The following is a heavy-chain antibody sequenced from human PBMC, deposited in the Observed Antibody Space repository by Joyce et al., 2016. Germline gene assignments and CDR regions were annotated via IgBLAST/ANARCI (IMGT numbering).Heavy chain of an antibody. CDR3: ARENMRYYGSSGYYYYYYGMDV. V-gene: IGHV4-30-4*01. D-gene: IGHD3-22*01. Sequence: QVQLQESGPGLVKPSQTLSVTCTVSGGSISSGDYYWSWIRQPPGKGLEWIGYIHDSVNPNYNPSLKSRITISVDTSKNQFSLRLSSVTAADTAVYFCARENMRYYGSSGYYYYYYGMDVWGQGTTVTVSS. CDR2: IHDSVNP. CDR1: GGSISSGDYY. J-gene: IGHJ6*02.